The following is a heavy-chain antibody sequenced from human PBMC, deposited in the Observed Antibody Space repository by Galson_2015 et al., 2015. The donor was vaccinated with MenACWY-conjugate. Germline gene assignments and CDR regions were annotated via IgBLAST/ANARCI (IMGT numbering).Heavy chain of an antibody. D-gene: IGHD2-2*01. CDR1: GGTFSSYA. V-gene: IGHV1-18*01. CDR2: IIPIFGNT. Sequence: SVKVSCKASGGTFSSYAISWVRQAPGQGLEWMGGIIPIFGNTNYAQKLQGRVTMTTDTSTSTAYMELRSLRSDDTAVYYCAVYCSSTSCYLRGMDVWGQGTTATVSS. J-gene: IGHJ6*02. CDR3: AVYCSSTSCYLRGMDV.